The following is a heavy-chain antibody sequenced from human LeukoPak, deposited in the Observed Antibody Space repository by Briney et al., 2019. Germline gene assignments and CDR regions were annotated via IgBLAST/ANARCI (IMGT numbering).Heavy chain of an antibody. CDR1: GYTFSNFG. V-gene: IGHV1-18*01. D-gene: IGHD2-2*01. J-gene: IGHJ3*02. Sequence: WASVKVSFKASGYTFSNFGMNWVRQAPGQGLEWMGWISGNNDNPNYGQKFQGRFTLTTDSSTSTAYMELRNLRSDDTAVYYCARSLGYCSSTSCRGAFDIWGQGTMVTVSS. CDR2: ISGNNDNP. CDR3: ARSLGYCSSTSCRGAFDI.